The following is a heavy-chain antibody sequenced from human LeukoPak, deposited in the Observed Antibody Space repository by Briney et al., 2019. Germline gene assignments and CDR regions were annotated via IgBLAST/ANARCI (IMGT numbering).Heavy chain of an antibody. CDR1: EGSFNSYY. D-gene: IGHD1-26*01. CDR3: AGRWWEVLRNSRQYSYFDLDV. V-gene: IGHV4-59*13. Sequence: SETLSLTCTVSEGSFNSYYWSCLRQPPGKGLEWIGSTYSIGSTNYNPSLESRVTISVDTSKSQFSLNLTSVTAADTAVYYCAGRWWEVLRNSRQYSYFDLDVWARGTTVTVSS. J-gene: IGHJ6*03. CDR2: TYSIGST.